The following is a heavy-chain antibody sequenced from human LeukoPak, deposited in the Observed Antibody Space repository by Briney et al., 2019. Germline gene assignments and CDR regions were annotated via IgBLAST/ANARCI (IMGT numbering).Heavy chain of an antibody. CDR3: TRDPNGDYVGAFES. Sequence: TGGSLRLSCADSGFSFRNFAMIWVRQVPGKGLEWVSSITGGHFPTYYTDSVKGLFTISRDNSKNTLYLQMNSLRADDTAVSYCTRDPNGDYVGAFESWGQGTLVTVSS. D-gene: IGHD4-17*01. J-gene: IGHJ5*01. V-gene: IGHV3-23*01. CDR1: GFSFRNFA. CDR2: ITGGHFPT.